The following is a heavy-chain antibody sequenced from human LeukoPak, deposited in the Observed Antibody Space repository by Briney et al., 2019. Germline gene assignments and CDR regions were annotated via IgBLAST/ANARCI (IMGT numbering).Heavy chain of an antibody. J-gene: IGHJ4*02. D-gene: IGHD4-23*01. CDR3: ARGGYGGKSLFDY. CDR1: GGSVVNTNYY. CDR2: IYYSGSI. V-gene: IGHV4-61*01. Sequence: SETLSLTCTVSGGSVVNTNYYWSWVRQPPGKGLEWMGYIYYSGSINYNPSLKSRLTISVDTSENQFSLRLSSVTAADTAVYYCARGGYGGKSLFDYWGQGTLVTVSS.